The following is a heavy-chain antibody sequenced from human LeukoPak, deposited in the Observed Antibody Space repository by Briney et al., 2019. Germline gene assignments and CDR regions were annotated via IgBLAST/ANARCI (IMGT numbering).Heavy chain of an antibody. D-gene: IGHD3-3*02. CDR1: GFTFSSYS. CDR3: ARDIRRAGYYFDY. CDR2: ISSSNGYI. V-gene: IGHV3-21*01. J-gene: IGHJ4*02. Sequence: GGSLRLSCAASGFTFSSYSMNWVRQAPGKGLEWVSSISSSNGYIYYADSVKGRFTISRDNSKNTLYLQMNSLRAEDTAVYYCARDIRRAGYYFDYWGQGTLVTVSS.